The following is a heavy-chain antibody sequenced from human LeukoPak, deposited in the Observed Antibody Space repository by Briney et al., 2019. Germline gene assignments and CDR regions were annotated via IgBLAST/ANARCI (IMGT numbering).Heavy chain of an antibody. CDR2: INPNSGGT. CDR1: GYTFTDYY. J-gene: IGHJ5*02. CDR3: ARAMVRGVIDVNWFDP. D-gene: IGHD3-10*01. Sequence: ASVKVSCKVSGYTFTDYYIHWLRQAPGQGLEWMGWINPNSGGTNYAQKFQGRVTMTRDTSISTAYMELSRLRSDDTAVYYCARAMVRGVIDVNWFDPWGQGTLVTVSS. V-gene: IGHV1-2*02.